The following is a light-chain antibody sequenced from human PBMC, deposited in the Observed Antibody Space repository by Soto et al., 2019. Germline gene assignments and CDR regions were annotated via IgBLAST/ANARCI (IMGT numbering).Light chain of an antibody. J-gene: IGLJ2*01. CDR2: EGS. CDR1: STDVGSYNL. V-gene: IGLV2-23*03. CDR3: CSYACSSTFG. Sequence: QSALPQPASVSGSPGQSITISCTGTSTDVGSYNLVSWYEQHPGKAPKLMIYEGSKRRSGVSNRFSGSKSDNTASLTISGLQAEDEADYYCCSYACSSTFGFGGGTKRTVL.